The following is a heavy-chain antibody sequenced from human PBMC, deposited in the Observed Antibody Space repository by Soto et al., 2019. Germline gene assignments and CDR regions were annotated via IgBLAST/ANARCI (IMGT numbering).Heavy chain of an antibody. Sequence: QVQLVQSGAEVKKPGSSVKVSCTASGGTFSSYAISWVRQAPGQGLEWMGGIIPIFGTANYAQTFQGRVTITADESTSTAYMELSSLRYEDTAVYYCERVGGRGYCGGDCNWSFDLWGRGTLVTVSS. CDR1: GGTFSSYA. V-gene: IGHV1-69*12. J-gene: IGHJ2*01. D-gene: IGHD2-21*02. CDR2: IIPIFGTA. CDR3: ERVGGRGYCGGDCNWSFDL.